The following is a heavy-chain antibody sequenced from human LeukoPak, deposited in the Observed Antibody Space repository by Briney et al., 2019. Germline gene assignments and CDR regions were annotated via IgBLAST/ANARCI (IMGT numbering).Heavy chain of an antibody. CDR3: ARRDDSSGYHKIFDY. CDR1: GGSFSGYY. J-gene: IGHJ4*02. D-gene: IGHD3-22*01. CDR2: IYYGENT. Sequence: SETLSLTCAVYGGSFSGYYWSWIRQPPGKGLEWIGNIYYGENTYYNPSLKSRVAISIDTSKNQFYLKLSSLTAADTAVYYCARRDDSSGYHKIFDYWGPGTLVTVSS. V-gene: IGHV4-34*01.